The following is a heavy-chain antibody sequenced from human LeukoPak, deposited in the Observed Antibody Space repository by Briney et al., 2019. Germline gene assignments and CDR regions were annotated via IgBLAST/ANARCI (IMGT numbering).Heavy chain of an antibody. D-gene: IGHD3-10*01. CDR1: GGSFSGDY. Sequence: SETLSLTCAVYGGSFSGDYWSWIRQPPGKGLEWIGEINHSGRTNYNPSLKSRVTVSADTSRIQFSLKVTSVTAADTAVYYCARGSWFGNFFPYYYYMDVSGKGTTVTVSS. CDR3: ARGSWFGNFFPYYYYMDV. J-gene: IGHJ6*03. V-gene: IGHV4-34*01. CDR2: INHSGRT.